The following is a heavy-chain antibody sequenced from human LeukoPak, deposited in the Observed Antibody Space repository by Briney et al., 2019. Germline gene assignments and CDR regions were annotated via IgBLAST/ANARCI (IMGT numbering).Heavy chain of an antibody. D-gene: IGHD4-17*01. Sequence: GRSLRLSCAASGFAFSSYEMNWVRQAPGKGLEWVSYISRSGSTINYADSVKGRFTISRDDAKHSLYLQMNSLRAEDTAVYYCAKSTVTNYFDYWGQGSLVTVSS. CDR1: GFAFSSYE. CDR2: ISRSGSTI. J-gene: IGHJ4*02. V-gene: IGHV3-48*03. CDR3: AKSTVTNYFDY.